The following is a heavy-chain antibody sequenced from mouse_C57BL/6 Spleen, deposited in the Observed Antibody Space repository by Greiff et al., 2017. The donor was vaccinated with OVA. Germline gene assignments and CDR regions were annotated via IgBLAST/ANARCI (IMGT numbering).Heavy chain of an antibody. Sequence: VQLQQSGPELVKPGASVKISCKASGYSFTSYYIPWVKQRPGQGLEWIGWIYPGSGNTKYNEKFKGKATLTADTSSSTAYMQLSSLTSEDSAVYYWARTYYYGSSRYAMDYWGQGTSVTVSS. V-gene: IGHV1-66*01. J-gene: IGHJ4*01. CDR3: ARTYYYGSSRYAMDY. CDR1: GYSFTSYY. CDR2: IYPGSGNT. D-gene: IGHD1-1*01.